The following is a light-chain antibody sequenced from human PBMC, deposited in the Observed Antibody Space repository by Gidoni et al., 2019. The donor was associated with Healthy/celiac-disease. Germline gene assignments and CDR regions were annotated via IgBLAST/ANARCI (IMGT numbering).Light chain of an antibody. J-gene: IGKJ1*01. CDR3: QQYGRSPKT. V-gene: IGKV3-20*01. Sequence: ESVLTQSPGTLSLSPGERATLSCRASQSVSSSYLAWYQQKPGQAPRLLIYGASSRATGIPDRFSGSVSGTDFTLTISRLEPEDFAVYYCQQYGRSPKTFGQGTKVEIK. CDR2: GAS. CDR1: QSVSSSY.